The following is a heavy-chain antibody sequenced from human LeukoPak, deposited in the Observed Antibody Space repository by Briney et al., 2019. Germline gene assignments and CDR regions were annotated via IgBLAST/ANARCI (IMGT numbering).Heavy chain of an antibody. CDR1: GGSFSGYY. D-gene: IGHD6-13*01. V-gene: IGHV4-34*01. CDR2: INHSGST. Sequence: PSETLSLTCAVYGGSFSGYYWSWIRQPPGKGREWIGEINHSGSTNYNPSLKSRVTISVDTSKNQFSLKLSSVTAADTAVYYCARLMTAAALDYWGQGTLVTVSS. J-gene: IGHJ4*02. CDR3: ARLMTAAALDY.